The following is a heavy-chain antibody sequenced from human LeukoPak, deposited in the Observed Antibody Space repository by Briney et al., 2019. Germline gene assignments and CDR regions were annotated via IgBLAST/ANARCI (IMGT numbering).Heavy chain of an antibody. CDR1: VFTFSSYW. CDR3: ARDRVWFGELLPYFDY. CDR2: IKKVGSEK. D-gene: IGHD3-10*01. V-gene: IGHV3-7*03. J-gene: IGHJ4*02. Sequence: GGSLRLSCAASVFTFSSYWMGWVRQAPGRGREWVANIKKVGSEKYYVHSVKGRFTISRDNAKNSLYLQMNSLRAEDTAVYYCARDRVWFGELLPYFDYWGQGTLVTVSS.